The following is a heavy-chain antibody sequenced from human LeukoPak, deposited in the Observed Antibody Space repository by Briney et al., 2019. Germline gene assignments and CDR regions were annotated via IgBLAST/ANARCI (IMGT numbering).Heavy chain of an antibody. Sequence: GGSLRPSCAASGFTVSSNFMSWVRQAPGKGLEWVSVIYSGGSTYYADSVKGRFTISRDNSKNTLYLQMNSLRAEDTAVYYCARDRSVAAAGAFDIWGQGTMVTVSS. D-gene: IGHD6-13*01. CDR1: GFTVSSNF. CDR2: IYSGGST. V-gene: IGHV3-66*01. CDR3: ARDRSVAAAGAFDI. J-gene: IGHJ3*02.